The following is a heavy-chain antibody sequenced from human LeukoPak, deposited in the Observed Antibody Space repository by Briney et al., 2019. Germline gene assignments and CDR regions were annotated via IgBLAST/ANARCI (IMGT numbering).Heavy chain of an antibody. CDR2: ISYDGSNK. J-gene: IGHJ6*02. CDR1: GFTFSSYG. CDR3: AKDREEGFGEFYYYYYYGMDV. V-gene: IGHV3-30*18. D-gene: IGHD3-10*01. Sequence: PGGSLRLSCAASGFTFSSYGMHWVRQAPGKGLESVAVISYDGSNKYYADAVKGRFTISRDNSKNTLYLQMNSLRAEDTAVYYCAKDREEGFGEFYYYYYYGMDVWGQGTTVTVSS.